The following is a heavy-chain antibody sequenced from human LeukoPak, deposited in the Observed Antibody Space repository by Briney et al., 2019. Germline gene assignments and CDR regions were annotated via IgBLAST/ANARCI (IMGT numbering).Heavy chain of an antibody. Sequence: GSLRLSCAASGFTFSNAWMSWVRQAPGKGLEWVGRIKSKTDGGTTDYAAPVKGRFTISRDDSKNTLYLQMNSLKTEDTAVYYCTTGFRVLRYFDWLLSFDYWGQGTLVTVSS. CDR3: TTGFRVLRYFDWLLSFDY. CDR2: IKSKTDGGTT. D-gene: IGHD3-9*01. J-gene: IGHJ4*02. CDR1: GFTFSNAW. V-gene: IGHV3-15*01.